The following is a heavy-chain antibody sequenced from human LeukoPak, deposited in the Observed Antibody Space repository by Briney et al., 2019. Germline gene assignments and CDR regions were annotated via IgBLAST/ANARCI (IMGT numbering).Heavy chain of an antibody. D-gene: IGHD3-10*02. V-gene: IGHV3-30*02. J-gene: IGHJ6*04. CDR3: AELGITMIGGV. Sequence: PGGSLRLSCVASGFIFSSYGMHWVRQAPGKGLEWVAFIRYDGSKKYYADSVKGRFTISRDNAKNSLYLQMNSLRAEDTAVYYCAELGITMIGGVWGKGTTVTISS. CDR1: GFIFSSYG. CDR2: IRYDGSKK.